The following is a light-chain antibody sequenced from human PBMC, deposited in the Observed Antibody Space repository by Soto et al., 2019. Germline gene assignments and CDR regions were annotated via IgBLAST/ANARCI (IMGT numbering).Light chain of an antibody. Sequence: EIVMTQSPATLYVSPGERATLSCRASQSVRTSLAWYQQKPGQAPRLLIYAASNRATGIPARFSGSGSGTDFTLTISSLEPEDSAVYYCQQRSDWPPSLTFGGGTKVDI. CDR2: AAS. J-gene: IGKJ4*01. CDR3: QQRSDWPPSLT. V-gene: IGKV3-11*01. CDR1: QSVRTS.